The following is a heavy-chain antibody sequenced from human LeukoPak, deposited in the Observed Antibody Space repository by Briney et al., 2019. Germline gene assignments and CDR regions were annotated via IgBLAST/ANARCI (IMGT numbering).Heavy chain of an antibody. V-gene: IGHV1-69*13. CDR1: GGTFSSYA. CDR2: IIPIFGTA. J-gene: IGHJ4*02. D-gene: IGHD3-16*02. CDR3: ARDRPIPSVWASYRVKTPLDY. Sequence: VASVKVSCKSSGGTFSSYAISLVRQAPGQGLEWMGGIIPIFGTANYAQKFQGRVTITADESTSTAYMELSSLRSEDTAVYYCARDRPIPSVWASYRVKTPLDYWGQGTLVTVSS.